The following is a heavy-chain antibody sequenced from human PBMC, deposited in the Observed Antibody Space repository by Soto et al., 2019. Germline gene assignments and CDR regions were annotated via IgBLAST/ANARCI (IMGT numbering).Heavy chain of an antibody. CDR3: AHSALGYSFGSH. J-gene: IGHJ4*02. CDR1: GFSLSTSGVG. V-gene: IGHV2-5*02. D-gene: IGHD5-18*01. Sequence: QITLKESGPTLVKPTQTLTLTCTFSGFSLSTSGVGVGCIRQPPGTALEWLALIYWDDDKRYSPSLKSRLTITKDTSKNQVVLTMINTDPVDTPTYYCAHSALGYSFGSHWGKGTLVTVSS. CDR2: IYWDDDK.